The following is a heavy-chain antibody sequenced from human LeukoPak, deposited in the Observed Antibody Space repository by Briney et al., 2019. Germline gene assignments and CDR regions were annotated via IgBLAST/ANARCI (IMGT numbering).Heavy chain of an antibody. CDR1: GFTFSSYG. Sequence: GGSLRLSCAASGFTFSSYGMHWVRQAPGKGLEWVAFIRYDGSNKYYADSVKGRFTISRDNSKNTLYLQMNSLRAEDTAVYYCAKDRTYYYDSSGYYYFDYWGQGTLVTVYS. CDR2: IRYDGSNK. J-gene: IGHJ4*02. CDR3: AKDRTYYYDSSGYYYFDY. D-gene: IGHD3-22*01. V-gene: IGHV3-30*02.